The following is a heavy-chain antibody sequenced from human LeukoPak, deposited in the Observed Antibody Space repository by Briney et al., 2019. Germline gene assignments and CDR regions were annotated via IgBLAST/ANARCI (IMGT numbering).Heavy chain of an antibody. Sequence: ASVKVSCKASGYTFTGYYMHWVRQAPGQGLEWMGWINPNSGGTNYAQEFQGRVTMTRDTSISTAYMELSRLRSDDTAVYYCARVRPLNWFDPWGQGTLVTVSS. CDR2: INPNSGGT. J-gene: IGHJ5*02. CDR1: GYTFTGYY. V-gene: IGHV1-2*02. CDR3: ARVRPLNWFDP.